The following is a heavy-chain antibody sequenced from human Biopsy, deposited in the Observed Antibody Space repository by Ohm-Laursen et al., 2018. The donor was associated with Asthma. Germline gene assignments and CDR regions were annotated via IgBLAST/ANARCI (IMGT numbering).Heavy chain of an antibody. V-gene: IGHV3-53*01. Sequence: SLRLSCSAPGFTVSRDHMFWVRQAPGKGLEWVSVIYSSGTSHTADSVRGRFTISRDYSKNTLYLQMHSLRAEDTAVYYCARGDSSNWPHYYFDYWGQGTLVTVSS. CDR3: ARGDSSNWPHYYFDY. J-gene: IGHJ4*02. D-gene: IGHD3-22*01. CDR1: GFTVSRDH. CDR2: IYSSGTS.